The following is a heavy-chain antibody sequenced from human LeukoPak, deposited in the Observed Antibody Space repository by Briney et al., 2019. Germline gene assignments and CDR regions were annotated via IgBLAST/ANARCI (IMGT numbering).Heavy chain of an antibody. CDR1: GGTFSSYA. V-gene: IGHV1-69*04. CDR3: AGICC. CDR2: IIPVNSVV. D-gene: IGHD2-15*01. Sequence: SVSLTCTVSGGTFSSYAFNWVRQPPGQGLEWLGRIIPVNSVVNYAHRFQSRVTTRADNTTNTAYMQMTSLTFDDTAMYYCAGICCWGQ. J-gene: IGHJ1*01.